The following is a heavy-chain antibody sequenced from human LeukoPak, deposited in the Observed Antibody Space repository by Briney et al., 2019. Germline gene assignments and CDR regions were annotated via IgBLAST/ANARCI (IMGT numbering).Heavy chain of an antibody. Sequence: SETLTLTCAVSGGSISSSSYYWGWVRQPPGKGLEWIGSRYYSGSTYYNPSLKSRVTISVDTSKNQFSLKLSSVTAADTAVYYCARSGSSGYYPQYYFDYWGQGTMVNLCS. J-gene: IGHJ4*02. D-gene: IGHD3-22*01. CDR3: ARSGSSGYYPQYYFDY. CDR2: RYYSGST. V-gene: IGHV4-39*01. CDR1: GGSISSSSYY.